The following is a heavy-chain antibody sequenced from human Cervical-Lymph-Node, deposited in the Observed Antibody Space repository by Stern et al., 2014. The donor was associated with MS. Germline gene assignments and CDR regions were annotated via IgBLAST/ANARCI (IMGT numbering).Heavy chain of an antibody. CDR1: GFSFSDYY. J-gene: IGHJ4*02. D-gene: IGHD6-19*01. CDR3: AREYSSGWYAGSDY. Sequence: VQLVESGGGLVKPGGSLRLSCAASGFSFSDYYMSWIRQAPGKGLEWVPYISGSTSYTKYADSVKGRFTISRDNTKNSLYLQMNSLSAEDTAVYYCAREYSSGWYAGSDYWGQGSLVTVSS. V-gene: IGHV3-11*06. CDR2: ISGSTSYT.